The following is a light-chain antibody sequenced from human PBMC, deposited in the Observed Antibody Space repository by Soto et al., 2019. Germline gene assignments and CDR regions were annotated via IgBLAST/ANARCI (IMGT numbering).Light chain of an antibody. CDR3: MQSTQLPPT. Sequence: DVVMTQTPLSLSVAPGQPASISCKSSQSLLHITGETFLFWYLQKPGQSPQLLIYEVSTRVSGVPDRFSGSGSGTDFTLEISRVETDDVGTYYCMQSTQLPPTFGQGRRLEIK. J-gene: IGKJ5*01. V-gene: IGKV2D-29*02. CDR2: EVS. CDR1: QSLLHITGETF.